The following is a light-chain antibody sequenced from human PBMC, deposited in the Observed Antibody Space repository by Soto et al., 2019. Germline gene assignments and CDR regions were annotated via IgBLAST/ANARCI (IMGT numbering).Light chain of an antibody. CDR2: KAS. CDR3: QQYNSYRA. Sequence: DIQMTQYPSTLSASVGDRVTITCRASQSISTWLAWFQQKPGEAPKLLIYKASTLQSGVPLRFSGSGSGTEFTLTISSLQPDDFATYYCQQYNSYRAFGQGTKVEIK. J-gene: IGKJ1*01. V-gene: IGKV1-5*03. CDR1: QSISTW.